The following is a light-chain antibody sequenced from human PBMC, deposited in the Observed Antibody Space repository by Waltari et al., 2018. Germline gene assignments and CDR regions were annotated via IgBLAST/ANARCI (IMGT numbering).Light chain of an antibody. V-gene: IGKV3-11*01. Sequence: EIVLTQSPATLSLSPGERATLSCRASQTVNTYLAWYQQKPGQAPRLLIFDAYKRATGIPARFSGSGSGTDFTLTISSLETEDFAVYYCQQRSNWPIFTFGPGTKVDIK. CDR2: DAY. CDR3: QQRSNWPIFT. J-gene: IGKJ3*01. CDR1: QTVNTY.